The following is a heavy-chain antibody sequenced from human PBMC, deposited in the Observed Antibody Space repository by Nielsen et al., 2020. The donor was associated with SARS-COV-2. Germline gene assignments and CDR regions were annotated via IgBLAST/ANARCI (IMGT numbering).Heavy chain of an antibody. CDR3: ARDLEVGRGYPFHY. CDR1: GYTFTSYY. D-gene: IGHD3-16*02. J-gene: IGHJ4*02. Sequence: ASVKVSCKASGYTFTSYYIHWVRQAPGHGLEWMGVINPSGGRTTYAQKFQGRVTMTRDTSTSTVYLELSSLRSEYMAVYYCARDLEVGRGYPFHYWGQGTLVTVSS. CDR2: INPSGGRT. V-gene: IGHV1-46*01.